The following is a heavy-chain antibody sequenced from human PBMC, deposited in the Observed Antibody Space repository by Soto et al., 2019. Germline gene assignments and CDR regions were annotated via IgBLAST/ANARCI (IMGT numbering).Heavy chain of an antibody. CDR1: GFSFDDYG. Sequence: EVQLVESGGGSVQPGRSLRLSCAASGFSFDDYGMHWVRQGPVKGLEWVSGISWNSGDIYYADSVKGRFTISRDNAKRSLYLQMNSLRTEDTGLYYCAKDNDLDRDGPFDYWGQGILVTVSS. V-gene: IGHV3-9*01. J-gene: IGHJ4*02. CDR3: AKDNDLDRDGPFDY. D-gene: IGHD2-2*03. CDR2: ISWNSGDI.